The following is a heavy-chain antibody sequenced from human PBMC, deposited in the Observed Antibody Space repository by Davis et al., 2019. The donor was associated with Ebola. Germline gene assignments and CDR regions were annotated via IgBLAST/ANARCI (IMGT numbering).Heavy chain of an antibody. CDR3: AKDLAYGDYVGY. Sequence: GESLKISCAASGFTFSSYGMHWVRQAPGKGLEWVAVISYDGSNKYYADSVKGRFTISRDKSKNTLYLQMNSLRAEDTAVYYCAKDLAYGDYVGYWGQGTLVTVST. D-gene: IGHD4-17*01. J-gene: IGHJ4*02. CDR2: ISYDGSNK. CDR1: GFTFSSYG. V-gene: IGHV3-30*18.